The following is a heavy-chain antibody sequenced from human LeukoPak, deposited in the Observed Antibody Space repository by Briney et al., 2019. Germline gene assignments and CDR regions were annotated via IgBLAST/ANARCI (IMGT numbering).Heavy chain of an antibody. D-gene: IGHD3-10*01. V-gene: IGHV3-53*01. CDR2: IYGGGST. CDR3: ASPYSYASGSLDV. J-gene: IGHJ6*04. Sequence: GGSLRLSCAASGFTVSSNYMSWVRQAPGKGLEWVSLIYGGGSTYYADSVRGRFTISRDKSKNTLYLQMNSLRAEDTAVYYCASPYSYASGSLDVWGKGTTVTISS. CDR1: GFTVSSNY.